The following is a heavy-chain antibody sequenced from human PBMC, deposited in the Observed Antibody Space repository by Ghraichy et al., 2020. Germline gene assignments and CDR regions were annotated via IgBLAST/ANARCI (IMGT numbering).Heavy chain of an antibody. CDR3: ARVRKVAARPFDY. V-gene: IGHV4-34*01. CDR1: GGSFSGYY. D-gene: IGHD6-6*01. J-gene: IGHJ4*02. Sequence: SETLSLTCAVYGGSFSGYYWSWIRQPPGKGLEWIGEINHSGSTNYNPSLNSRVTISVDTSKNQFSLKLSSVTAADTAVYYCARVRKVAARPFDYWGQGTLVTVSS. CDR2: INHSGST.